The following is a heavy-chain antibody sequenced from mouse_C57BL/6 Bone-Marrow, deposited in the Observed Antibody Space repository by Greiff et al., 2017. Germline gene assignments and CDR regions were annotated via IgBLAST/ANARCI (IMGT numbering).Heavy chain of an antibody. Sequence: EVKVVESGEGLVKPGGSLKLSCAASGFTFSSYAMSWVRQTPEKRLEWVAYISSGGDYIYYADTVKGRFTISRDNARNTLYLQMSSLKSEDTAMYYCTRAIYYEGYYFDYWGQGTTRTVSS. J-gene: IGHJ2*01. CDR3: TRAIYYEGYYFDY. V-gene: IGHV5-9-1*02. CDR1: GFTFSSYA. D-gene: IGHD2-4*01. CDR2: ISSGGDYI.